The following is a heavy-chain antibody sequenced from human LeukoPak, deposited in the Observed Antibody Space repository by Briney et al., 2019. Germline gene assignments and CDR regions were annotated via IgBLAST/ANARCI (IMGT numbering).Heavy chain of an antibody. V-gene: IGHV4-34*01. CDR2: INHSGST. J-gene: IGHJ4*02. CDR1: GGSFSGYY. D-gene: IGHD2-15*01. Sequence: SETLSLTCAVYGGSFSGYYWSWIRQPPGKGLEWIGEINHSGSTNYNPSLKSRVTISVDTSKNQFSLKLSSMTAADTAVYYCARCIGYFDYWGQGTLVTVSS. CDR3: ARCIGYFDY.